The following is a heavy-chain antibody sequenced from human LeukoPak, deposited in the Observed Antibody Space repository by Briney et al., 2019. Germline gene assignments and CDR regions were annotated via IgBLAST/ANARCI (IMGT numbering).Heavy chain of an antibody. CDR1: GFTFDDYT. J-gene: IGHJ6*03. Sequence: PGGSLRLSCAASGFTFDDYTMHWVRHAPGKGLEWVSLISWDGGSTYYADSVKGRFTISRDNNKNSLYLQMNSLRTEDTALDYCAKALYSNYNYMDVWGKGTTVTVSS. CDR3: AKALYSNYNYMDV. D-gene: IGHD4-11*01. V-gene: IGHV3-43*01. CDR2: ISWDGGST.